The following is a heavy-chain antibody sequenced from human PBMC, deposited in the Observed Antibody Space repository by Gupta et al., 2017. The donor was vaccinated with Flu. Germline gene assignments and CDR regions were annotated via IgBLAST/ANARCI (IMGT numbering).Heavy chain of an antibody. J-gene: IGHJ4*02. D-gene: IGHD6-6*01. CDR1: GYTFISYY. CDR2: INPRGGST. Sequence: STGEVKKPGASVKVSCKASGYTFISYYMHWVRQAPGQGLEWMGVINPRGGSTNYAQKIQGRVTMTRDTSTSTVYMELNSLRSEDTAVYYCARASYSSSGLGYYFDYWGQGTLVTVSS. CDR3: ARASYSSSGLGYYFDY. V-gene: IGHV1-46*01.